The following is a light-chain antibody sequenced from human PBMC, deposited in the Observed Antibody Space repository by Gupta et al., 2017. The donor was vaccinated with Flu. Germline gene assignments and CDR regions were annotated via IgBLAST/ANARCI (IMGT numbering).Light chain of an antibody. CDR2: STN. CDR1: TGAVNSGYY. CDR3: LDYYDGEGV. V-gene: IGLV7-43*01. Sequence: QTLGTQEPSLTVSPGGTVTLTCSSSTGAVNSGYYPQWFQQKPGQTPRALSYSTNNTHSWTTARFSGSLLGGKAALTLSDVQPEDEAEYYCLDYYDGEGVFGGGTKLTVL. J-gene: IGLJ3*02.